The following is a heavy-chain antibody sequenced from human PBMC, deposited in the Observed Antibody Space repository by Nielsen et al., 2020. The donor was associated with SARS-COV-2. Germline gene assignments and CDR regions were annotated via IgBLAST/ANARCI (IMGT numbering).Heavy chain of an antibody. J-gene: IGHJ4*02. Sequence: WVRQAPGQGLEWMGGIIPTFGTANYAQKFQGRVTITADKSTSTAYMELSSLRSEDTAVYYCATTRLEYCSSTSCPTGVDYWGQGTLVTVSS. D-gene: IGHD2-2*01. V-gene: IGHV1-69*06. CDR2: IIPTFGTA. CDR3: ATTRLEYCSSTSCPTGVDY.